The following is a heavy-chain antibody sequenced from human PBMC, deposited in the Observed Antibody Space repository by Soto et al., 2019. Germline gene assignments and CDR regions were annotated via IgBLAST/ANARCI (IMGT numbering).Heavy chain of an antibody. V-gene: IGHV1-18*01. D-gene: IGHD5-12*01. CDR3: VRDLKWQLRPFFDY. CDR2: ISGYNGNR. CDR1: GYTFRSFG. Sequence: QVQLVQSGGEVKKPGASVKVSCKASGYTFRSFGISWVRQAPGQGLEWMGWISGYNGNRDYAQMFQGRVTMTTDTSTSTAYMELRSLRPDDTAVYYCVRDLKWQLRPFFDYWGQGTLVTVSS. J-gene: IGHJ4*02.